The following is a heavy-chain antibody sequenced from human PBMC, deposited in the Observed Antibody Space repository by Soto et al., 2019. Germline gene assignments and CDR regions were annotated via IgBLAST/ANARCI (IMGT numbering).Heavy chain of an antibody. CDR3: ARAGGYSRISKKQTAYDMDV. J-gene: IGHJ6*02. Sequence: GGALRLSFASSGFPFNFHSIKWGRQGPGKGLERVSSISSFINYMYYTDSVKGRFTISRDNARNSLNLQMNSLRAEDTAVYYCARAGGYSRISKKQTAYDMDVWGQGTTVTVS. CDR2: ISSFINYM. V-gene: IGHV3-21*01. D-gene: IGHD6-13*01. CDR1: GFPFNFHS.